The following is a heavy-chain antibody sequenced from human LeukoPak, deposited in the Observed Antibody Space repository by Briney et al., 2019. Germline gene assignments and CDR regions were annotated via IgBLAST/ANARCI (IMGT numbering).Heavy chain of an antibody. CDR3: ARDPTVITSSRITIFGVVKSPHNWFDP. V-gene: IGHV1-46*01. D-gene: IGHD3-3*01. J-gene: IGHJ5*02. Sequence: ASVKVSCKASGYSFTSYCMHWLRQAPGQGLEWMGIITPSDGGTTYAQKFQGRVTMTRDTSTSTVYMELSSLRSEDTAVCFCARDPTVITSSRITIFGVVKSPHNWFDPWGQGTLVTVSS. CDR1: GYSFTSYC. CDR2: ITPSDGGT.